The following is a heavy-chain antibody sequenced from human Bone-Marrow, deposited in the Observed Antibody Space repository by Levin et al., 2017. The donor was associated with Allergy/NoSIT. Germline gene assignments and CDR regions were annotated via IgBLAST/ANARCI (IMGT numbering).Heavy chain of an antibody. CDR3: AKEDYGDASFDH. D-gene: IGHD4-17*01. CDR1: GFTFSAYG. V-gene: IGHV3-30*02. J-gene: IGHJ4*02. CDR2: IGFDGNKE. Sequence: PGGSLRLSCAASGFTFSAYGMHWVRLAPGKGLEWVALIGFDGNKEQYADSVKGRFTISRDNSRNTVHLQLNSLTPEDTAVYYCAKEDYGDASFDHWGQGTLVTVSS.